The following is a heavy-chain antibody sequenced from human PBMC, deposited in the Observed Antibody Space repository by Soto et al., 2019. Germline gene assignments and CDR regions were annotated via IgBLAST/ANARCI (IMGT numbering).Heavy chain of an antibody. D-gene: IGHD3-3*01. CDR1: GFTFSSYA. Sequence: VGSLRLSCAASGFTFSSYAMSWVRQAPGKGLEWVSAISGSGGSTYYADSVKGRFTISRDNSKNTLYLQMNSLRAEDTAVYYCAKASGRFLLERLFMVDPWGQGTLVTVSS. CDR2: ISGSGGST. CDR3: AKASGRFLLERLFMVDP. V-gene: IGHV3-23*01. J-gene: IGHJ5*02.